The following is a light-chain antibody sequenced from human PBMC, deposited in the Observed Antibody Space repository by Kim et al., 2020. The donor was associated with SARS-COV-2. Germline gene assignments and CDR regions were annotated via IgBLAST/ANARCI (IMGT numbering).Light chain of an antibody. J-gene: IGKJ2*01. CDR1: QSISIY. Sequence: DIQMTQSPSSLSASIGDRVTITCRASQSISIYLNWYQHMPGKAPKLLIYAASTLQSGVPSRFSGSGSGTDFSLTITNLQPEDFATYFCQQSYSTLYTFGQGTKLEIK. V-gene: IGKV1-39*01. CDR2: AAS. CDR3: QQSYSTLYT.